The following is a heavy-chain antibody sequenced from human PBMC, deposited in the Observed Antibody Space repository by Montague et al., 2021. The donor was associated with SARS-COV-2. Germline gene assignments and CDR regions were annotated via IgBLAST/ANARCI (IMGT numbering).Heavy chain of an antibody. CDR1: GFTFSFYA. V-gene: IGHV3-23*01. CDR2: ISDTGGLT. Sequence: SLRLSCAASGFTFSFYALTWVRQAPGKGLEWVSTISDTGGLTYYADSVKGRFTISRDNSKNTLYLQVNSLRAEDTAVYYCAKGYCSGTSCSGTRYCLDVWGQGTTVTVSS. CDR3: AKGYCSGTSCSGTRYCLDV. D-gene: IGHD2-2*01. J-gene: IGHJ6*02.